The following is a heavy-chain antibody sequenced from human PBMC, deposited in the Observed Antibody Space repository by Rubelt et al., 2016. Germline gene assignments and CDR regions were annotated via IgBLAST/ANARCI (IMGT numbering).Heavy chain of an antibody. Sequence: QLQLQESGPGLVKPSETLSLTCTVSGGSISSYYWSWIRQPPGKGLEWIGYIYYSGSTNYNPSLMGSLMIHVHTPKYQLSLNLGFVTDEDTAVDYGARRSNWNTMVRGADAFDIWVQGTMVTVSS. CDR2: IYYSGST. D-gene: IGHD3-10*01. CDR1: GGSISSYY. CDR3: ARRSNWNTMVRGADAFDI. J-gene: IGHJ3*02. V-gene: IGHV4-59*12.